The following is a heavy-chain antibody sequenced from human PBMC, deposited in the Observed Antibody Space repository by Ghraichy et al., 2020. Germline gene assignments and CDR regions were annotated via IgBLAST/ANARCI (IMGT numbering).Heavy chain of an antibody. D-gene: IGHD6-13*01. CDR1: GDSMSSYY. CDR2: IYYSGST. V-gene: IGHV4-59*01. J-gene: IGHJ2*01. Sequence: SLNISCTVSGDSMSSYYWSWIRQPPGKGLEWIGYIYYSGSTNYNPSLKSRATISVDTSKNQFSLKVKSVTAADTAIYYCARDKFIKAGGPIYWYFDVWSRGTLVSVPS. CDR3: ARDKFIKAGGPIYWYFDV.